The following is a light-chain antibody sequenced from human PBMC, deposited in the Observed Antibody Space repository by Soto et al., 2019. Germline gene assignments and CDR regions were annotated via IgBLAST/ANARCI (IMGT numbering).Light chain of an antibody. CDR2: RDS. CDR3: QSFDSTLTGSV. J-gene: IGLJ2*01. V-gene: IGLV1-40*01. CDR1: STNIGARYD. Sequence: QSVLTQPPSVSGAPGQRVTISCTGSSTNIGARYDVHWYQQIPGTAPKLLIYRDSKRPSGVPDRFSASRSGTSASLAITGLQAEDEADYYCQSFDSTLTGSVFGGGTQVTVL.